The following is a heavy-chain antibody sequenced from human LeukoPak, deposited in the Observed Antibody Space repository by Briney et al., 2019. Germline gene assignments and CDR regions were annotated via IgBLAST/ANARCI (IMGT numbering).Heavy chain of an antibody. V-gene: IGHV4-59*01. CDR3: ARVFVRVYGADDAFDI. D-gene: IGHD4-17*01. CDR1: GGSISSYY. CDR2: IYHSGST. Sequence: SETLSLTCTVSGGSISSYYWSWIRQPPGKGLEWIGYIYHSGSTNYNPSLQSRVTISVDTSKNQFSLNLNSVTAADTAVYYCARVFVRVYGADDAFDIWGQGTMVTVSS. J-gene: IGHJ3*02.